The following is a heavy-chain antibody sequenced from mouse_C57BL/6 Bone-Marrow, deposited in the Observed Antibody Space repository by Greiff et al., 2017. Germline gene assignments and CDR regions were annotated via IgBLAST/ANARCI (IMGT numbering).Heavy chain of an antibody. CDR2: ISSGSSTI. CDR1: GFTFSDYG. D-gene: IGHD2-2*01. CDR3: ARRYGYDDYAMDY. J-gene: IGHJ4*01. Sequence: EVMLVESGGGLVKPGGSLKLSCAASGFTFSDYGMHWVRQAPEKGLEWVAYISSGSSTIYYADTVKGRFTISRDNAKNTLFLQMTSLRSEDTAMYYCARRYGYDDYAMDYWGQGTSVTVSS. V-gene: IGHV5-17*01.